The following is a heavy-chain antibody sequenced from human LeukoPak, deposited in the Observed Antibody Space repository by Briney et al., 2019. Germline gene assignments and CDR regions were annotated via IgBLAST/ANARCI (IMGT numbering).Heavy chain of an antibody. CDR3: ARDRGHYDFWSGNNWFDP. CDR2: IYYSGST. J-gene: IGHJ5*02. CDR1: GGSISSYY. D-gene: IGHD3-3*01. Sequence: PSETLSLTCTVSGGSISSYYWSWIRQPPGKGLEWTGYIYYSGSTNYNPSLKSRVTISVDTSKNQFSLKLSSVTAADTAVYYCARDRGHYDFWSGNNWFDPWGQGTLVTVSS. V-gene: IGHV4-59*01.